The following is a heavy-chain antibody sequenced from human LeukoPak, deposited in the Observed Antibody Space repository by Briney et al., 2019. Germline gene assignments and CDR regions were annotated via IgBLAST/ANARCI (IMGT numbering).Heavy chain of an antibody. CDR1: GYTFTRYD. J-gene: IGHJ6*03. CDR3: ARRDSGPHYYYYYYMDV. CDR2: INPNSGGT. V-gene: IGHV1-2*02. D-gene: IGHD6-25*01. Sequence: ASVKVSCKASGYTFTRYDINWVRQAPGQGLEWMGWINPNSGGTNYAQKFQGRVTMTRDTSNSTAYMELSRLRSDDTAVYYCARRDSGPHYYYYYYMDVWGKGTTVTVSS.